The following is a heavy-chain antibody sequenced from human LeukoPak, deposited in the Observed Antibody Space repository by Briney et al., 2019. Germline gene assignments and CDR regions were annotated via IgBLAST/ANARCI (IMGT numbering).Heavy chain of an antibody. CDR1: GFTLRSYV. D-gene: IGHD5-24*01. V-gene: IGHV3-23*01. Sequence: GGSLRLSCVASGFTLRSYVMNWLRQTPGKGLEWVSSISGSGDSTFYADSVKGRFSISRDNSKNTLYLQVNGLRTEDTAVYYCAKDDAWLQYGNWGRGTLVTVSS. J-gene: IGHJ4*02. CDR3: AKDDAWLQYGN. CDR2: ISGSGDST.